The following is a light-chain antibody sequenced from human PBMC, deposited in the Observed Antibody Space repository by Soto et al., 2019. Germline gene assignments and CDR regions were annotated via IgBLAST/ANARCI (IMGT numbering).Light chain of an antibody. V-gene: IGKV3-11*01. J-gene: IGKJ1*01. CDR2: AAS. CDR1: QSVRSY. CDR3: QQYSNSRT. Sequence: TQSPASLSSSPGERATLSCRASQSVRSYLAWYQQKPGQAPKILIYAASNMPTGIPARFSGSGSGTDFTLTISRLEPEDFAVYYCQQYSNSRTFGQGTKVDNK.